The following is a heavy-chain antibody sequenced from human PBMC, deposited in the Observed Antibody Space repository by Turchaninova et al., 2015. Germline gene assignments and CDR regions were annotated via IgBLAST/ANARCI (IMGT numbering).Heavy chain of an antibody. V-gene: IGHV3-33*01. J-gene: IGHJ6*03. CDR3: ARDKAPFYYYMDV. Sequence: QLQLVESGGGVVQPGRSLRLSCAASGCTFSTYGMHWVRQSPGKGLEWVAVIWYNGSTKHYLDSVEGRFTVSRDNSRSTLYLQMNSLRAEDTAVYYCARDKAPFYYYMDVWGKGTTVTVSS. CDR2: IWYNGSTK. CDR1: GCTFSTYG. D-gene: IGHD3-3*02.